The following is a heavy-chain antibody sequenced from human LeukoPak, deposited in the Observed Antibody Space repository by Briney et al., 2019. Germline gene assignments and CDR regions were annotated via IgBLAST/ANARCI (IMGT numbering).Heavy chain of an antibody. CDR2: YYSGST. CDR3: TRTSASTAIDY. D-gene: IGHD4-17*01. V-gene: IGHV4-59*01. J-gene: IGHJ4*02. Sequence: YYSGSTDYNPSLKSRVTMSLDTSKNQFSLKLSSVTAADTAVYYCTRTSASTAIDYWGQGTLVTVSS.